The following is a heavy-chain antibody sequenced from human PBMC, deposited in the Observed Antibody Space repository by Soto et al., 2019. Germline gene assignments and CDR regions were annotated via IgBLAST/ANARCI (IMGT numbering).Heavy chain of an antibody. Sequence: SETLSLTCAVYGGSFSGYYWSWIRQPPGKGLEWIGEINHSGSTNYNPSLKSRVTISVDTSKNQFSLKLSSVTAADTAVYYCARGRRYDFWSGYSIHNWFDPWGQGTLVT. CDR2: INHSGST. J-gene: IGHJ5*02. D-gene: IGHD3-3*01. V-gene: IGHV4-34*01. CDR1: GGSFSGYY. CDR3: ARGRRYDFWSGYSIHNWFDP.